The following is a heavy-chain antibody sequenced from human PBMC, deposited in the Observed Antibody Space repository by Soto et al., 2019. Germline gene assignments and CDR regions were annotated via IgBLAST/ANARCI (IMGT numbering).Heavy chain of an antibody. CDR1: GFTFTSSA. Sequence: SVKVSCKASGFTFTSSAMQWVRQARGQRLEWIGWIVVGSGNTNYAQKFQERVTITRDMSTSTAYMELSSLRSEDTAVYYCAAGLIQLWGSTPLNYWGQGTLVTVSS. J-gene: IGHJ4*02. D-gene: IGHD5-18*01. V-gene: IGHV1-58*02. CDR2: IVVGSGNT. CDR3: AAGLIQLWGSTPLNY.